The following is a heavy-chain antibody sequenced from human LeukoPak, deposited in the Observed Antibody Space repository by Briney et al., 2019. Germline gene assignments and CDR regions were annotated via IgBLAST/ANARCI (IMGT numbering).Heavy chain of an antibody. CDR1: GFAFSSHS. D-gene: IGHD2-15*01. J-gene: IGHJ4*02. Sequence: GGSLRLSCAASGFAFSSHSMTWVRQAPGKGLEWVSAISGNGDITYYADSVRGRFTISRDNSKNTLYLQMNSLRAEDTAVYYCARVKRDCSGGSCYSYDYWGQGTLVTVSS. CDR3: ARVKRDCSGGSCYSYDY. CDR2: ISGNGDIT. V-gene: IGHV3-23*01.